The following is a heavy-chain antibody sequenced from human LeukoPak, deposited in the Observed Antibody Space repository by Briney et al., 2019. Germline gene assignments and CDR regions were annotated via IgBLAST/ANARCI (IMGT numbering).Heavy chain of an antibody. Sequence: GGSLRLSCAAAGFTFSSFSMNWVRQAPGKGLGWVSGITGNGATTYYADSVKGRFTISRDNSKNTLYLQLNSMRAEDTAIYYCAKDFAVAAYFDYWGQGTLITVSS. CDR3: AKDFAVAAYFDY. D-gene: IGHD6-19*01. J-gene: IGHJ4*02. CDR2: ITGNGATT. V-gene: IGHV3-23*01. CDR1: GFTFSSFS.